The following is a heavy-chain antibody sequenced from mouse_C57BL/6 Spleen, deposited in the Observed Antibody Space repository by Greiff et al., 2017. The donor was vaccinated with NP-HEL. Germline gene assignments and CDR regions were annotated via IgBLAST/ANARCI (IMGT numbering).Heavy chain of an antibody. J-gene: IGHJ3*01. V-gene: IGHV1-9*01. CDR1: GYTFTGYW. D-gene: IGHD2-4*01. CDR3: ARGGNYDTTRGFAY. CDR2: ILPGSGST. Sequence: QVQLKQSGAELMKPGASVKLSCKATGYTFTGYWIEWVKQRPGHGLEWIGEILPGSGSTNYNEKFKGKATFTADTSSNTAYMQLSSLTTEDSAIYSCARGGNYDTTRGFAYWGQGTLVTVSA.